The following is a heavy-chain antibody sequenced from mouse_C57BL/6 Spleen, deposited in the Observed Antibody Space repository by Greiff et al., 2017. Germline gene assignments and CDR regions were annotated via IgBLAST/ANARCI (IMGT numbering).Heavy chain of an antibody. V-gene: IGHV1-15*01. CDR3: TRGGGSGVDYFDY. Sequence: QVQLQQSGAELVRPGASVTLSCKASGYTFTDYEMHWVKQTPVHGLEWIGAIDPETGGTAYNQKFKGKAILTADKSSSTAYMELRSLTSEDSAVYYCTRGGGSGVDYFDYWGQGTTLTVSS. J-gene: IGHJ2*01. CDR1: GYTFTDYE. CDR2: IDPETGGT. D-gene: IGHD1-1*01.